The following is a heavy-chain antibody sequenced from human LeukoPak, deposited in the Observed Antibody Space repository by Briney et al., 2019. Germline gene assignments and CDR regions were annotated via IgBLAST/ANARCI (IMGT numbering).Heavy chain of an antibody. Sequence: SETLSLTCAVYGGSFSGYYWSWIRQPPGKGLEWIGEINHSGSTNYNPSLKSGVTISVDTSKNQFSLTLSSVTAADTAVYYCARRRYFDWWGAFDIWGQGTMVTVSS. J-gene: IGHJ3*02. D-gene: IGHD3-9*01. V-gene: IGHV4-34*01. CDR1: GGSFSGYY. CDR2: INHSGST. CDR3: ARRRYFDWWGAFDI.